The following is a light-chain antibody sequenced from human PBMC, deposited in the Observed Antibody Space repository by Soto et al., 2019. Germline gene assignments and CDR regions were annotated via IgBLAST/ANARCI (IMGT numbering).Light chain of an antibody. CDR1: QNIDFF. CDR3: QQSYSTPWT. V-gene: IGKV1-39*01. CDR2: GAS. Sequence: DIQMTQSPSSLSASVGDRVTITCRASQNIDFFLAWYQQKPGKAPKLLIYGASNLQSGVPSRFSGSGSGTDFTLTISSLQPEDFATYYCQQSYSTPWTFGQGTKGDIK. J-gene: IGKJ1*01.